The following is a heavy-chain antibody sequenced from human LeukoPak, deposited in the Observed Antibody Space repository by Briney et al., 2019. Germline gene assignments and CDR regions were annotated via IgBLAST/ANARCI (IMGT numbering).Heavy chain of an antibody. D-gene: IGHD2-15*01. CDR1: GYTFTSYG. CDR2: IGAYNGNT. Sequence: ASVKVSCKASGYTFTSYGISWVRQAPGQGLEWMGWIGAYNGNTNYAQKLQGRVTMTTDTSTSTAYMELRSLRSDDTAVYYCARLGTFVVVVAATPDYYYGMDVWGQGTTVTVSS. J-gene: IGHJ6*02. V-gene: IGHV1-18*01. CDR3: ARLGTFVVVVAATPDYYYGMDV.